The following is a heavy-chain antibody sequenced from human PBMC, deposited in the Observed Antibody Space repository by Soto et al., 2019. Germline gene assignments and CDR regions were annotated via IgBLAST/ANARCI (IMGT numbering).Heavy chain of an antibody. CDR1: GFIFSDHY. Sequence: EVQMVESGGGLVQPGRSLRLSCAASGFIFSDHYMDWVRQAPGKGLEWVGRIRDKANSYTTEYAASVKGRFTISRDDSMDSLYLQKNGRKIEDAAVYYCARGVVYNDCVYGSDIWGQGTMVTASS. D-gene: IGHD3-10*01. CDR2: IRDKANSYTT. V-gene: IGHV3-72*01. J-gene: IGHJ3*02. CDR3: ARGVVYNDCVYGSDI.